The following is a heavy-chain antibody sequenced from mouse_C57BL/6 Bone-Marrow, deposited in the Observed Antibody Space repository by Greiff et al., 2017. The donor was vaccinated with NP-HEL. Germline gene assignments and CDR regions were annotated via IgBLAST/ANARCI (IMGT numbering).Heavy chain of an antibody. V-gene: IGHV1-64*01. J-gene: IGHJ1*03. CDR3: ARYYDYDGYFDV. CDR2: VHPNSGST. D-gene: IGHD2-4*01. Sequence: QVHVKQPGAELVKPGASVKLSCKASGYTFTSYWMHWVKQRPGQGLEWIGMVHPNSGSTNYNEKFKSKATLTVDKSSSTAYMQLSSLTSEDSAVYYCARYYDYDGYFDVWGTGTTVTVSS. CDR1: GYTFTSYW.